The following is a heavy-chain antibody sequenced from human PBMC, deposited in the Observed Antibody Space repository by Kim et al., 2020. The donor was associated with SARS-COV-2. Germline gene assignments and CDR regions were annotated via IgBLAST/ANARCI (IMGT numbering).Heavy chain of an antibody. CDR3: ASPRCGFLGGMDV. CDR1: GFTFTTSA. Sequence: SVKVSCKASGFTFTTSAVQWVRQTRGQRLEWIGGIVVGSGNTNYAQKFQERVTITRDTSTSTAYMELSSLRSEDTAVYYCASPRCGFLGGMDVWGQGTTVTVSS. D-gene: IGHD7-27*01. CDR2: IVVGSGNT. J-gene: IGHJ6*02. V-gene: IGHV1-58*01.